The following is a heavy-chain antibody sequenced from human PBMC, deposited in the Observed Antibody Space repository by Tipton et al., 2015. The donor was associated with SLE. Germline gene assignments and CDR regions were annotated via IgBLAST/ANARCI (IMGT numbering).Heavy chain of an antibody. D-gene: IGHD5-12*01. V-gene: IGHV4-30-2*02. Sequence: TLYLTCAVSGGSISSGGYSWSWIRQPPGKGLEWIGNIYHSGSTYQNPSLKSRVTISVDRSKNQFSLKLSSVTAADTAVYYCARIKGWLRPFDYWGQGTLVTVSS. CDR3: ARIKGWLRPFDY. J-gene: IGHJ4*02. CDR1: GGSISSGGYS. CDR2: IYHSGST.